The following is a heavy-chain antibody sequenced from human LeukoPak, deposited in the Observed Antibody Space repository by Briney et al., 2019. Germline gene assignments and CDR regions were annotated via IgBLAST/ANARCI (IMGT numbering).Heavy chain of an antibody. J-gene: IGHJ4*02. CDR3: ARHPSSSGYLGYFDY. CDR1: GGSISNYY. Sequence: SETLSLTCIVSGGSISNYYWSWIRQPPGKGLEWIGYISYSGSTNYNPSLKSRVTISVDTSKNQFSLKLSSVTAADTAVYYCARHPSSSGYLGYFDYWGQGTLVTVSS. CDR2: ISYSGST. D-gene: IGHD3-22*01. V-gene: IGHV4-59*08.